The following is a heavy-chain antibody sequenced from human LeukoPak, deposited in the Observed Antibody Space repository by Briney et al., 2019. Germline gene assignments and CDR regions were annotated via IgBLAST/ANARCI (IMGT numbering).Heavy chain of an antibody. D-gene: IGHD5-12*01. Sequence: RGSLRLSCAASGFTFSSYGMHWVRQAPGKGLEWVAVMSYDGSNKYYADSVKGRFTISRDNSKNTLYLQMNSLRAEDTAVYYCASGYSGYDPPDYWGQGTLVTVSS. J-gene: IGHJ4*02. CDR3: ASGYSGYDPPDY. CDR2: MSYDGSNK. V-gene: IGHV3-30*03. CDR1: GFTFSSYG.